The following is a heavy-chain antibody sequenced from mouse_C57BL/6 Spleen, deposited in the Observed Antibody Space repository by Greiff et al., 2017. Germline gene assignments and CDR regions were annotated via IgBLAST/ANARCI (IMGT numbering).Heavy chain of an antibody. J-gene: IGHJ4*01. CDR1: GFTFSSYA. V-gene: IGHV5-4*01. CDR2: ISDGGSYT. Sequence: EVQRVESGGGLVKPGGSLKLSCAASGFTFSSYAMSWVRQTPEKRLEWVATISDGGSYTYYPDNVKGRFTISRDNAKNNLYLQMSHLKSEDTAMYYCARDHGNGAMDYWGQGTSVTVSS. CDR3: ARDHGNGAMDY. D-gene: IGHD2-1*01.